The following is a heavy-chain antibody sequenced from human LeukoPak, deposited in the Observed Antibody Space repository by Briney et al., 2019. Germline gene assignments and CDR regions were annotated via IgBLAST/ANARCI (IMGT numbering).Heavy chain of an antibody. D-gene: IGHD3-9*01. Sequence: SETLSLTCAAYGGSFSDYYWSWIRQPPGKGLEWIGEINHSGSTNYNPSLKSRVTISVDTSKNQFSLKLSSVTAADTAVYYCARGGDDILTGPTPLYWGQGTLVTVSS. CDR2: INHSGST. CDR3: ARGGDDILTGPTPLY. CDR1: GGSFSDYY. V-gene: IGHV4-34*01. J-gene: IGHJ4*02.